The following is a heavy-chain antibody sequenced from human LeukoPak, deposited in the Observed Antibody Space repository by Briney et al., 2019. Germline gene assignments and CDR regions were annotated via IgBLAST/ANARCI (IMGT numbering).Heavy chain of an antibody. D-gene: IGHD3-3*01. CDR3: ARRYYDFWSGYGSWFDP. CDR2: IYYSGST. J-gene: IGHJ5*02. CDR1: GGSISSSSYY. Sequence: SETLSLTCTVSGGSISSSSYYWGWIRQPPGKGLEWIGSIYYSGSTYYNPSLKSRVTISVDTSKNQFSLKLSSATAADTAVYYCARRYYDFWSGYGSWFDPWGQGTLVTVSS. V-gene: IGHV4-39*01.